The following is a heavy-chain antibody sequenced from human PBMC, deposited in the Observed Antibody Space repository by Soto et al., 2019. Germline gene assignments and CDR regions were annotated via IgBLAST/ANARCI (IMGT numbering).Heavy chain of an antibody. Sequence: SETLSLTCAVYGGSFSGYYWSWIRQPPGKGLEWIGEINHSGSTNYNPSLKSRVTISVDMSKNQFSLKLSSVTSADTAVYYCARHPARASYFDYWGQGALGTV. CDR1: GGSFSGYY. V-gene: IGHV4-34*01. CDR2: INHSGST. CDR3: ARHPARASYFDY. J-gene: IGHJ4*02. D-gene: IGHD6-6*01.